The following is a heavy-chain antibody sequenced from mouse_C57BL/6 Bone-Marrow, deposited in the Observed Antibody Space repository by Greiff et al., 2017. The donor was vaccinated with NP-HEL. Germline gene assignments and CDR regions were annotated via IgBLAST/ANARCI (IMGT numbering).Heavy chain of an antibody. CDR1: GYAFSSSW. CDR3: ARFYGGYYWYFDV. D-gene: IGHD2-3*01. Sequence: QVQLQQSGPELVKPGASVKISCKASGYAFSSSWMNWVKQRPGKGLEWIGRIYPGDGDTNYNGKFKGKATLTADKSSSTAYMQLSSLTSEDSAVYFCARFYGGYYWYFDVWGTGTTVTVSS. V-gene: IGHV1-82*01. J-gene: IGHJ1*03. CDR2: IYPGDGDT.